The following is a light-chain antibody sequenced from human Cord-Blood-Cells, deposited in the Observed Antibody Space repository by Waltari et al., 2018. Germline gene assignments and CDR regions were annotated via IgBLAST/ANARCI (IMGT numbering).Light chain of an antibody. CDR3: QQSYSTPIT. J-gene: IGKJ5*01. CDR1: QSISSY. CDR2: AAS. V-gene: IGKV1-39*01. Sequence: EIQMTQSPSSLSAYVGERVTITCQASQSISSYLHWYQQKPGKAPKLLIYAASSLQSGVPSRFCGSGSWTYFTLTISSLEPEDFATYYCQQSYSTPITFGQGTRLEIK.